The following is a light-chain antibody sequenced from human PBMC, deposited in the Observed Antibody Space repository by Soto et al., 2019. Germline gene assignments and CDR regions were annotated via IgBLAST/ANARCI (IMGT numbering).Light chain of an antibody. CDR1: QSILYNSNNKNY. V-gene: IGKV4-1*01. J-gene: IGKJ2*01. CDR3: QQYYSIPYT. CDR2: WAS. Sequence: DSVMTQSPDSLAVSLGERAAINCKSSQSILYNSNNKNYLAWYQQKPGQPPRLLIYWASTRESGVPDRFSGSGSGTDFTLTISSLQAEDVEVYYCQQYYSIPYTFGQGTKVDIX.